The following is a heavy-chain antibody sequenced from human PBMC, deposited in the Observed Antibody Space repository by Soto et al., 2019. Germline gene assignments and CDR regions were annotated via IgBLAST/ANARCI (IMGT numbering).Heavy chain of an antibody. CDR3: ARYVGLYAHSSSSGWFDP. V-gene: IGHV1-3*01. J-gene: IGHJ5*02. CDR1: GYTFTSYA. Sequence: ASVKVFCKASGYTFTSYAMHWVRQAPGQRLEWMGWINAGNGNTKYSQKFQGRVTITRDTSASTAYMELSSLRSEDTAVYYCARYVGLYAHSSSSGWFDPWGQGTLVTVSS. CDR2: INAGNGNT. D-gene: IGHD6-6*01.